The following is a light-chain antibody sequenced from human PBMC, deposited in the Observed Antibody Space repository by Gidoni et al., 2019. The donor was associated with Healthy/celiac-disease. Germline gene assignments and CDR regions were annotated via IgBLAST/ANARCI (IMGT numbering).Light chain of an antibody. CDR3: QPYNNWPRT. J-gene: IGKJ1*01. V-gene: IGKV3D-15*01. CDR2: GI. CDR1: QSVSSN. Sequence: EIVMTQSPATLSVSPGERATLPCRASQSVSSNLAETRPGSQAPHLWGIHQGHCIPARFSGSGSGTEFTLTISSLQSEDFAVYYCQPYNNWPRTFXQXTKVEIK.